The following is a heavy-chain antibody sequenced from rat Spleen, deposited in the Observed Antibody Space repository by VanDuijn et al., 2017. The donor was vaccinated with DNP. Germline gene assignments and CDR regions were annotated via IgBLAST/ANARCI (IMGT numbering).Heavy chain of an antibody. Sequence: EVQLVESGGGLAQPGRSLKLSCVASGFSFSNYDMAWVRQAPTKGLEWVASISTVGDNAYYRDSVKGRFTISRDNAKSTLYLQMNSLRSEDMATYYCVRPDYYDGSYPHYWGQGVMVTVSS. CDR1: GFSFSNYD. D-gene: IGHD1-12*02. CDR2: ISTVGDNA. J-gene: IGHJ2*01. V-gene: IGHV5S23*01. CDR3: VRPDYYDGSYPHY.